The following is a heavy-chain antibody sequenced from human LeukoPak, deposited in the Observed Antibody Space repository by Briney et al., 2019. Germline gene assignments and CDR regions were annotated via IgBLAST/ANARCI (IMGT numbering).Heavy chain of an antibody. D-gene: IGHD2-2*01. Sequence: PGGFLRLSCAASGFTFNNYAMNWVRQAPGKGLEWVSAISGSEGSTYYADSVKGRFTISRDNSKNTLYLQMNSLRAEDTAVYYCAKEIGYCSTTSCAAFHYWGQGTLATVSS. V-gene: IGHV3-23*01. CDR1: GFTFNNYA. CDR2: ISGSEGST. J-gene: IGHJ4*02. CDR3: AKEIGYCSTTSCAAFHY.